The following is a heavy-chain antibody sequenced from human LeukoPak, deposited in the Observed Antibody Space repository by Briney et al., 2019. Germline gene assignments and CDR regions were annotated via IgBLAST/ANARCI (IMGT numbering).Heavy chain of an antibody. J-gene: IGHJ4*02. Sequence: GGSLRLSCAASGFTFSSYAMRWVRQAPGKGLEWVSAISGSGGSTYYADSVKGRFTISRDNSKNTLYLQMNSLRAEDTAVYYCAKDSVTIFGVVIGIDYWGQGTLVTVSS. CDR2: ISGSGGST. D-gene: IGHD3-3*01. V-gene: IGHV3-23*01. CDR1: GFTFSSYA. CDR3: AKDSVTIFGVVIGIDY.